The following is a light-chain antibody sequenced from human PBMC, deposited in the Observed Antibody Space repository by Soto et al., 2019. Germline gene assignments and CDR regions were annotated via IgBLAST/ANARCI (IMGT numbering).Light chain of an antibody. CDR2: SIS. CDR3: QQYNNWPHT. V-gene: IGKV3-20*01. J-gene: IGKJ2*01. Sequence: EIVLTQSPGTLSLSPGERATLSCRASQTISRNYLAWFQQKPGQAPRLLIYSISSRATGIPDRFSGSGSGTEFTLTISRLEPEDFAVYYCQQYNNWPHTFGQGTKVDIK. CDR1: QTISRNY.